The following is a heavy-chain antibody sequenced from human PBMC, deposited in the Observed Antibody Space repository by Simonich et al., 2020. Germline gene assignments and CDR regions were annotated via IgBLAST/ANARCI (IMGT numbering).Heavy chain of an antibody. V-gene: IGHV3-74*01. D-gene: IGHD4-4*01. CDR1: GFTFSSYW. CDR3: ARDYSNYDAFDI. J-gene: IGHJ3*02. Sequence: EVQLVESGGGLVQPGGSLRLSCAASGFTFSSYWMHWVRQAPGKGLVVVSRINSDGSSTSYADSVKGRFTISRDNAKNTLYLQMNSLRAEDTAVYYCARDYSNYDAFDIWGQGTMVTVSS. CDR2: INSDGSST.